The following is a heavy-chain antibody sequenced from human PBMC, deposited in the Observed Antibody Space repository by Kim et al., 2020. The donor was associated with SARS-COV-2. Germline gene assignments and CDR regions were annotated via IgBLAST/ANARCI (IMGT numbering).Heavy chain of an antibody. CDR3: AGDRTWNDVTESAFDI. V-gene: IGHV3-11*04. Sequence: SVKGRFTISRDNAKNTLYLQMNSRRAEDTAVYDCAGDRTWNDVTESAFDIWGQGTMVTVSS. J-gene: IGHJ3*02. D-gene: IGHD1-1*01.